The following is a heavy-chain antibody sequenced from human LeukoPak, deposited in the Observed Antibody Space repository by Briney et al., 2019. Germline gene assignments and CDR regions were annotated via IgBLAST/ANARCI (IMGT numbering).Heavy chain of an antibody. V-gene: IGHV5-51*01. Sequence: GESLKISCKSSGYSFTNNWIGWVRQMPGKGLEWMGIIYPGDSNAKYSPPFQGQVTISVDKSITTAYLQWSSLKASNTAMYYCVRSPACSGGDCYPNWFDPWGQGTLVTVSS. D-gene: IGHD2-21*01. J-gene: IGHJ5*02. CDR1: GYSFTNNW. CDR2: IYPGDSNA. CDR3: VRSPACSGGDCYPNWFDP.